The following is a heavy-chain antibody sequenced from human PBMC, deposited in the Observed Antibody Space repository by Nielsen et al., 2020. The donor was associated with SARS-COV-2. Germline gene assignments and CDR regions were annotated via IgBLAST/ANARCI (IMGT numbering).Heavy chain of an antibody. CDR2: IDWDDDK. D-gene: IGHD6-13*01. CDR3: ARTIIAAAFEDYYYGMDV. V-gene: IGHV2-70*11. J-gene: IGHJ6*02. CDR1: GFSLSTSGMC. Sequence: SGPTLVKPTQTLTLTCTFSGFSLSTSGMCVSWIRQPPGKALEWLARIDWDDDKYYSTSLKTRLTISKDTSKNQVVLTMTNMDPVDTATYYCARTIIAAAFEDYYYGMDVWGQGTTVTVSS.